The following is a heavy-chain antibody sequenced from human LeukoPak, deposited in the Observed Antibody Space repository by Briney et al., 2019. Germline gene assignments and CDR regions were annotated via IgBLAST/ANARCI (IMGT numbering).Heavy chain of an antibody. V-gene: IGHV3-21*01. CDR1: GFTFSSYS. D-gene: IGHD3-22*01. J-gene: IGHJ4*02. CDR3: AAAVDYYDSAGFDY. CDR2: ISSSSSYI. Sequence: GGSLRLSCAASGFTFSSYSMNWVRQAPGKGLEWVSSISSSSSYIYYADSVKGRFTITRDNAKNSLYLQMNSLRAEDTAVYYCAAAVDYYDSAGFDYWGQGTLVTVSS.